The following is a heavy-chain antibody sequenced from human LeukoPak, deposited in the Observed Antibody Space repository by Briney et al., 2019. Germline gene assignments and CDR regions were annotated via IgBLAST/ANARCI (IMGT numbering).Heavy chain of an antibody. CDR3: ARILDSAWGELGY. J-gene: IGHJ4*02. V-gene: IGHV3-30*02. CDR1: GFSFSSYG. CDR2: IRSDGSNK. D-gene: IGHD6-19*01. Sequence: PGRPLRLSCAGSGFSFSSYGMHWVRQAPGKGLEWMAFIRSDGSNKYYADSVKGRFTISRDNSKNTLYLQMNSLRAEDTAVYYCARILDSAWGELGYWGQGTLVTVSS.